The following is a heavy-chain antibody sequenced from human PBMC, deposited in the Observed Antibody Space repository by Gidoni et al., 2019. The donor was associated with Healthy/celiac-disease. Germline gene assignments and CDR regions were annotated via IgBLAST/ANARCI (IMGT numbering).Heavy chain of an antibody. CDR2: INHSGST. D-gene: IGHD6-6*01. Sequence: QVQLQQWGAGLLKPSETLSLTCAVYGGSFSGYYWSWIRQPPGKGLEWIGEINHSGSTNYNPSLKSRVTISVDTSKNQFSLKLSSVTAADTAVYYCARALGVGIAARRRRNWFDPWGQGTLVTVSS. V-gene: IGHV4-34*01. J-gene: IGHJ5*02. CDR3: ARALGVGIAARRRRNWFDP. CDR1: GGSFSGYY.